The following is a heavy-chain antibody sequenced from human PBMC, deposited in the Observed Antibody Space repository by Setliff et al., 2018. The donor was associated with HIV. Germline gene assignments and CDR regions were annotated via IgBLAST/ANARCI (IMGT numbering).Heavy chain of an antibody. CDR1: GGSISSYY. V-gene: IGHV4-4*09. Sequence: PSETLSLTCTVSGGSISSYYWSWIRQPPGKGLEWIGYIYTSGSINYNPSLKSRVTMSIDTSKNQFYLRLGSVTAADTAVYYCARHGDGSGSFYYYGMDVWGQGTTVTVSS. CDR2: IYTSGSI. J-gene: IGHJ6*02. CDR3: ARHGDGSGSFYYYGMDV. D-gene: IGHD3-10*01.